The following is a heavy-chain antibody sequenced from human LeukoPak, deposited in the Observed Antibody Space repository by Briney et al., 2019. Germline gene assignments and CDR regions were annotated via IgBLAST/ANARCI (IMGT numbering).Heavy chain of an antibody. CDR1: GFTFSNYG. V-gene: IGHV3-33*01. CDR2: IWYDGSNK. Sequence: GGSLRLSCAASGFTFSNYGMHWVRQVPGRGLEWVALIWYDGSNKYYVDSVKDRFIISRDNSKNTHYLQMNGLRSEDTAVYYCARAGLGASADVWGQGTLVTVSS. J-gene: IGHJ4*02. CDR3: ARAGLGASADV. D-gene: IGHD6-13*01.